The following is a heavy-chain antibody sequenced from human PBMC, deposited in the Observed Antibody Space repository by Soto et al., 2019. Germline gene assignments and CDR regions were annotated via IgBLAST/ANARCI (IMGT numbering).Heavy chain of an antibody. Sequence: ASVKVSCKASGYTLTGHYMHWERRAPGQGLEWMGWINPNSVGTNYAQKFQGRVTMTRDTSISTAYMELSRLRSDDTAVYYCAREPMVRTAHGFDIWGQGTMVTVSS. CDR2: INPNSVGT. V-gene: IGHV1-2*02. CDR1: GYTLTGHY. D-gene: IGHD3-10*01. J-gene: IGHJ3*02. CDR3: AREPMVRTAHGFDI.